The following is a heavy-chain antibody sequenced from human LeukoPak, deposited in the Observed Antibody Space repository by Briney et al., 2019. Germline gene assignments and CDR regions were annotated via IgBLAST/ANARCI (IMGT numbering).Heavy chain of an antibody. CDR1: GGSFSGYY. Sequence: NPSETLSLTCAVYGGSFSGYYWSWIRQPPGKGLEWIGEINHSGSTNYNPSLKSRVTISVDTSKNQFSLKLSSVTAADTAVYYCARDIWGSSSAWGQGTLVTVSS. J-gene: IGHJ5*02. CDR2: INHSGST. CDR3: ARDIWGSSSA. V-gene: IGHV4-34*01. D-gene: IGHD6-13*01.